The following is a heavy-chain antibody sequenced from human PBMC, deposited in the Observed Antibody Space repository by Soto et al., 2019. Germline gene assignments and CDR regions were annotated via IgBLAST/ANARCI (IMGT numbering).Heavy chain of an antibody. CDR2: IYSGGST. CDR1: GFTVSSNY. V-gene: IGHV3-53*01. CDR3: AGHHYGDYLHY. D-gene: IGHD4-17*01. J-gene: IGHJ4*02. Sequence: PGGSLRLSCAASGFTVSSNYMSWVRQAPGKGLEWVSVIYSGGSTYYADSVKGRFTISRDNSKNTLYLQMNSLRAEDTAVYYCAGHHYGDYLHYWGQGTLVTVSS.